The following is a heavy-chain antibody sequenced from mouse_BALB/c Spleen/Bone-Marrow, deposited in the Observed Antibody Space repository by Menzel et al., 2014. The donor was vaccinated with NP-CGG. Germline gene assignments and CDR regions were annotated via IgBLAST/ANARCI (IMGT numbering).Heavy chain of an antibody. CDR1: GYTFTDYA. Sequence: VQLQESGPELVRPGVSVKISCKGSGYTFTDYAMHWVKQSHAKSLEWIGVISTYSGNTNYNQKFKGKATMTVDKSSSTVYMELARLTSEDSAIYYCASPIYYGNYEGFAYWGQGTLVTVSA. CDR2: ISTYSGNT. V-gene: IGHV1-67*01. CDR3: ASPIYYGNYEGFAY. J-gene: IGHJ3*01. D-gene: IGHD2-1*01.